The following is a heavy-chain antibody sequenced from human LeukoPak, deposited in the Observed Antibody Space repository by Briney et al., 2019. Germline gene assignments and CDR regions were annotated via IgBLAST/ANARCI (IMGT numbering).Heavy chain of an antibody. J-gene: IGHJ6*03. D-gene: IGHD3-3*01. CDR3: ARDQGFSYYFYYMDV. CDR1: GFTFSSYA. V-gene: IGHV3-23*01. CDR2: ISDSGDNA. Sequence: QPGGSLRLSCAASGFTFSSYAMSWVRQAPGKGLEWVSSISDSGDNAYYAHSVEGRFTLSRDNSKNTLYLQMNSLRAEDTAVYYCARDQGFSYYFYYMDVWGKGTTVTVSS.